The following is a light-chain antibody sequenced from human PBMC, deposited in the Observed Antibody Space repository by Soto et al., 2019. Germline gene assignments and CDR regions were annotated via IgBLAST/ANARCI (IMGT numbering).Light chain of an antibody. Sequence: DIQMTQSPSSLSASVGDRVTITCRASQGISNYLAWYQQKPGKVPKLLIYAASTLQLGVPSRFSGSGSGTDSTLTTSPLHPKDFATYYCQKHNSPPFTFGPGTKVDIK. V-gene: IGKV1-27*01. J-gene: IGKJ3*01. CDR1: QGISNY. CDR3: QKHNSPPFT. CDR2: AAS.